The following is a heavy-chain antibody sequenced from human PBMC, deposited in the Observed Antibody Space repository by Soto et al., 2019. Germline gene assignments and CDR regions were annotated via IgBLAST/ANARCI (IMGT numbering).Heavy chain of an antibody. J-gene: IGHJ4*02. V-gene: IGHV3-30*18. CDR3: AKNRVSSGWPSFDY. Sequence: ESGGGVVQPGRSLRLSCAASGFTFSSYGVHWVRQAPGKGLEWVAIISYDGSNKYYADSVEGRFTISRDNLKNTLSLQMNSLRPEDTAVYYCAKNRVSSGWPSFDYWGQGTLVTVSS. CDR1: GFTFSSYG. CDR2: ISYDGSNK. D-gene: IGHD6-19*01.